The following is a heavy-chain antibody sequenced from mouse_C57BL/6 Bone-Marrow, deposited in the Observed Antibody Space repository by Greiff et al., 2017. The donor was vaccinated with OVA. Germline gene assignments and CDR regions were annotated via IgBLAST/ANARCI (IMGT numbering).Heavy chain of an antibody. Sequence: VQLQQSGTVLARPGASVKMSCKTSGYTFTSYWMHWVKQRPGQGLEWIGALYPGNSDTSYNQKFKGKAKLTAVTSASTAYMELSSLTNEDSAVYYCTRGMDVRYFDYWGQGTTLTVSS. CDR3: TRGMDVRYFDY. D-gene: IGHD2-3*01. CDR1: GYTFTSYW. CDR2: LYPGNSDT. V-gene: IGHV1-5*01. J-gene: IGHJ2*01.